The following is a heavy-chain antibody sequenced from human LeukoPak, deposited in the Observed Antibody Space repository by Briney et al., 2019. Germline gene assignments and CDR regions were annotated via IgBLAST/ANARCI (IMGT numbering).Heavy chain of an antibody. Sequence: GSSVKVSCKASGGTFSSYAISWVRQAPGQGLEWMGGIIPIFGTANYAQKFQGRVTITTDESTSTAYMELSSLRSEDTAVYYCALHFTVTMTGALDYWGQGTLVTVSS. CDR1: GGTFSSYA. D-gene: IGHD4-17*01. J-gene: IGHJ4*02. CDR2: IIPIFGTA. CDR3: ALHFTVTMTGALDY. V-gene: IGHV1-69*05.